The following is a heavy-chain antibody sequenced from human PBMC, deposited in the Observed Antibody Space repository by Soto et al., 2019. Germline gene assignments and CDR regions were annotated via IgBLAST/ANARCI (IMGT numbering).Heavy chain of an antibody. V-gene: IGHV3-30*18. Sequence: PGGSLRLSCAASGFTFRVYGMHWVRQAPGKGLEWVADISYDGNKKYYTDSVKGRFTISRDNSKNTLYLQMNSLRTEDTALYYCAQEAPGGWHSFDTWGQGTLVTVSS. D-gene: IGHD6-19*01. J-gene: IGHJ4*02. CDR3: AQEAPGGWHSFDT. CDR2: ISYDGNKK. CDR1: GFTFRVYG.